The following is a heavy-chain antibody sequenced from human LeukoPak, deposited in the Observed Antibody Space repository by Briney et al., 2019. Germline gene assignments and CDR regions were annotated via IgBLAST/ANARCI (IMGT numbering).Heavy chain of an antibody. J-gene: IGHJ4*02. D-gene: IGHD6-13*01. CDR2: INQDGSEE. Sequence: GGSLRLSCAASGFTFSSYWMSWVRQAPGKGLEWVANINQDGSEEYYVDSVKGRFTTSRDNAKSSLYLQLYSLRVEDTAVYYCARRGYSSSWDIPDYWGQGTLVTVSS. CDR3: ARRGYSSSWDIPDY. V-gene: IGHV3-7*01. CDR1: GFTFSSYW.